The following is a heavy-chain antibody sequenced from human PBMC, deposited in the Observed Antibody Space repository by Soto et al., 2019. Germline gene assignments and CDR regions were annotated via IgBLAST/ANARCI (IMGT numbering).Heavy chain of an antibody. Sequence: SVKVSCKASGGTFSSYAISWVRQAPGQGLEWMGGIIPIFGTANYAQKFQGRVTITADESTSTAYMELSSLRSEDTAVYYCARDLHIVVVPAAYYYGMDVWGQGTTVTVSS. CDR1: GGTFSSYA. V-gene: IGHV1-69*13. D-gene: IGHD2-2*01. CDR3: ARDLHIVVVPAAYYYGMDV. J-gene: IGHJ6*02. CDR2: IIPIFGTA.